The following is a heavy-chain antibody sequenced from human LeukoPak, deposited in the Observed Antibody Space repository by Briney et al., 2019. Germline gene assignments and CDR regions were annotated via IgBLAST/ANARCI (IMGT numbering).Heavy chain of an antibody. CDR1: GFIFSSYS. Sequence: GGSLRLSCAASGFIFSSYSMNWVRQAPGKGLEWVSSISSGSSYIYYADSVKGRLTISRDNGKNSLYLQMNSLRAEDTAVYYCARGLIRALIGTGYYFDYWGQGTLVTVSS. CDR3: ARGLIRALIGTGYYFDY. CDR2: ISSGSSYI. V-gene: IGHV3-21*01. J-gene: IGHJ4*02. D-gene: IGHD3-22*01.